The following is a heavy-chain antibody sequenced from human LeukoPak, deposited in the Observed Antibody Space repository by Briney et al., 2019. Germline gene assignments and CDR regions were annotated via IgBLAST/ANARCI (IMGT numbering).Heavy chain of an antibody. J-gene: IGHJ6*02. Sequence: GGSLRLSCTASGFIFDTHTLTWVRQAPGKGLEWVASISGSGDSTNYRDSVKGRFTISRDNFKRTVHLEMSNLRADDTAMYYCVRRAAVRGMDFWGLGTTVIVSS. CDR2: ISGSGDST. D-gene: IGHD1-14*01. CDR3: VRRAAVRGMDF. V-gene: IGHV3-23*01. CDR1: GFIFDTHT.